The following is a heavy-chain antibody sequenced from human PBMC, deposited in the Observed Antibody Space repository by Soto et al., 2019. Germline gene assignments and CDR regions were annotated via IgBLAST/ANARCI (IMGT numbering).Heavy chain of an antibody. V-gene: IGHV3-30*18. CDR1: GFTFSSYG. CDR3: AKDRAPFDWLGVGYFDY. D-gene: IGHD3-9*01. Sequence: GGSLRLSCAASGFTFSSYGMHWVRQAPGKGLEWVAVISYDGSNKYYADSVKGRFTISRDNSKNTLYLQMNSLRAEDTAVYYCAKDRAPFDWLGVGYFDYWGQGTLVTVSS. J-gene: IGHJ4*02. CDR2: ISYDGSNK.